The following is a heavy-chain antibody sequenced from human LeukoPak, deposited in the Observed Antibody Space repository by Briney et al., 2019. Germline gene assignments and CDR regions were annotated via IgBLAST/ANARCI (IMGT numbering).Heavy chain of an antibody. CDR3: ARGGMYNWFDP. J-gene: IGHJ5*02. CDR1: GGSISSGGYS. Sequence: PSETLSLTCAVSGGSISSGGYSWSWIRQPPGKGLEWIGYIYYSGSTYYNPSLKSRVTISVDTSKNQFSLKLSSVTAADTAVYYCARGGMYNWFDPWGQGTLVTVSS. CDR2: IYYSGST. V-gene: IGHV4-30-4*07. D-gene: IGHD2-8*01.